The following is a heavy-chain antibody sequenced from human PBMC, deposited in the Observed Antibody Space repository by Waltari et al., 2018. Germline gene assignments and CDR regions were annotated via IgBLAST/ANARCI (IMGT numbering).Heavy chain of an antibody. D-gene: IGHD3-3*01. CDR2: IYTSGST. CDR3: ARIPAVLRFLEWSLDAFDI. CDR1: GGSISSGSYY. V-gene: IGHV4-61*02. J-gene: IGHJ3*02. Sequence: QVQLQESDPGLVKPSQTLSLTCTVSGGSISSGSYYWSWIRQPAGKRLEWIGRIYTSGSTNYNPSLKSRVTISVDTSKNQFSLKLSSVTAADTAVYYCARIPAVLRFLEWSLDAFDIWGQGTMVTVSS.